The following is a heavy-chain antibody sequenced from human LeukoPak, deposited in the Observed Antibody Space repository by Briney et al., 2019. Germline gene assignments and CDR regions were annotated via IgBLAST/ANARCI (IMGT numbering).Heavy chain of an antibody. CDR2: IKQDGSEK. D-gene: IGHD3-9*01. Sequence: GGSLRLSCAASGFTFSLCWMNWVRRAPGKGLEWVANIKQDGSEKNYVDSVKGRFTISRDNAKTSLYLQMNNLRVEDTAMYYCAGGTGFIIKDWGQGTLVTVSS. CDR3: AGGTGFIIKD. V-gene: IGHV3-7*03. CDR1: GFTFSLCW. J-gene: IGHJ4*02.